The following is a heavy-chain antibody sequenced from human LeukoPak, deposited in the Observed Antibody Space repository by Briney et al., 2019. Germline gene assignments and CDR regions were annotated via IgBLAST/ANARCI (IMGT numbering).Heavy chain of an antibody. CDR1: GYSISTGYY. V-gene: IGHV4-38-2*02. CDR2: FYHGGST. D-gene: IGHD6-13*01. CDR3: ARDEYSSSWYHY. J-gene: IGHJ4*02. Sequence: SETLSLTCTVSGYSISTGYYWDWIRQPPGKGLEWIGTFYHGGSTYYNPSLKSRVTISVDTSKNQFSLKLSSVTAADTAVYYCARDEYSSSWYHYWGQGTLVTVSS.